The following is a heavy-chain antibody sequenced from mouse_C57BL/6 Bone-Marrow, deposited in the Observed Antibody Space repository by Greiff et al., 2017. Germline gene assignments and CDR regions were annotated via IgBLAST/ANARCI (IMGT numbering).Heavy chain of an antibody. J-gene: IGHJ2*01. CDR1: GYAFSSSW. CDR2: IYPGDGDT. D-gene: IGHD1-1*02. CDR3: AREKGGKFDY. V-gene: IGHV1-82*01. Sequence: QVQLQQPGPELVKPGASVKISCKASGYAFSSSWMNWVKQRPGKGLEWIGRIYPGDGDTNYNGKFKGKATLTADKSSSTAYMQLSSLTSEDSAVYFCAREKGGKFDYWGQGTTLTVSS.